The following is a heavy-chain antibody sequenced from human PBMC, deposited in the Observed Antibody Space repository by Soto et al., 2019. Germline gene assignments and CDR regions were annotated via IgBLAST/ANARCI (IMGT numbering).Heavy chain of an antibody. Sequence: QVHLVQSGAEVMKPGASVKVSCKTSGYNFINYGISWVRQAPGQGLERIGWAGSHDGYTYDKTHYVQNFQGRVTITADPATGIAYMELTSLRSDDTAVYYCARDFFFSRGKCHDVLDIWGQGTVVTVSS. V-gene: IGHV1-18*01. CDR3: ARDFFFSRGKCHDVLDI. CDR2: AGSHDGYTYDKT. CDR1: GYNFINYG. D-gene: IGHD2-15*01. J-gene: IGHJ3*02.